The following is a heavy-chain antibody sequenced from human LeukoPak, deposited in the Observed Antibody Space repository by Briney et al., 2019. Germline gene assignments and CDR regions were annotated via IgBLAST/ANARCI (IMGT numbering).Heavy chain of an antibody. CDR2: INHSGST. Sequence: PSETLSLTCAVYGGSFSGYYWSWIRQPPGKGLEWIGEINHSGSTNYNPSLKSRVTISVDTSKNQFSLKLGSVTAADTAVYYCAGSRLEWLMDYYYYYTDVWGKATTVTVSS. V-gene: IGHV4-34*01. CDR1: GGSFSGYY. CDR3: AGSRLEWLMDYYYYYTDV. D-gene: IGHD3-3*01. J-gene: IGHJ6*03.